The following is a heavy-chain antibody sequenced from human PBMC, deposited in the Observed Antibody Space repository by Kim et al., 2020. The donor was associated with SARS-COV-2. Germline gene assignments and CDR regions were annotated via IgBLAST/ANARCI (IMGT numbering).Heavy chain of an antibody. CDR1: GGSVSSGSYY. J-gene: IGHJ5*02. V-gene: IGHV4-61*01. D-gene: IGHD4-17*01. CDR2: IYYSGST. Sequence: SETLSLTCTVSGGSVSSGSYYWSWIRQPPGKGLEWIGYIYYSGSTNYNPSLKSRVTISVDTSKNQFSLKLSSVTAADTAVYYCARSYPENDYGDYPSPWQRAVNWFDPLGQGTLVTVSS. CDR3: ARSYPENDYGDYPSPWQRAVNWFDP.